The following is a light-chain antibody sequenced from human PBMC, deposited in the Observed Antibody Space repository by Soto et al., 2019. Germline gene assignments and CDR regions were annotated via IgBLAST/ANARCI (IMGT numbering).Light chain of an antibody. CDR3: QQYNNWPPVT. J-gene: IGKJ4*01. Sequence: EILMTPSPATLSLAPVSIDPRCCVCIQSVSSNLAWYQQTPGQAPRLLIYGASTRATGIPASFSGSGSGTEFTLTISSLQSEDFAVYYCQQYNNWPPVTFGGGTTVDMK. CDR1: QSVSSN. CDR2: GAS. V-gene: IGKV3-15*01.